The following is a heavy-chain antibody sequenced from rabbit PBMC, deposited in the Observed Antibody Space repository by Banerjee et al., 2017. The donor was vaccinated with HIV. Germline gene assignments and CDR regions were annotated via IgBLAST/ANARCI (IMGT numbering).Heavy chain of an antibody. CDR1: GFSFSNKYV. V-gene: IGHV1S45*01. Sequence: QEQLEESGGDLVKPEGSLTLTCTASGFSFSNKYVMCWVRQAPGKGLEWIACIASGSVGSTYYASWVNGRFTISKTSSTRVTLQMTSLTAADTATYFCARDLAGVIGWNFNLWGPGTLVTVS. CDR2: IASGSVGST. D-gene: IGHD4-1*01. J-gene: IGHJ4*01. CDR3: ARDLAGVIGWNFNL.